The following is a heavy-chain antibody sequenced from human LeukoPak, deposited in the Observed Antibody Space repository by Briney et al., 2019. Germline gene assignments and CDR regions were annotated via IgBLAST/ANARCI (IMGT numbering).Heavy chain of an antibody. D-gene: IGHD3-22*01. CDR3: AREIYYYDSSGYTYYFDY. CDR2: ISYDGSNK. J-gene: IGHJ4*02. Sequence: QSGGSLRLSCAASGFTFSSYAMHWVRQAPGKGLEWVAVISYDGSNKYYADSVKGRFTISRDNAKNSLYLQMNSLRDEDTAVYYCAREIYYYDSSGYTYYFDYWGQGTLVTVSS. CDR1: GFTFSSYA. V-gene: IGHV3-30-3*01.